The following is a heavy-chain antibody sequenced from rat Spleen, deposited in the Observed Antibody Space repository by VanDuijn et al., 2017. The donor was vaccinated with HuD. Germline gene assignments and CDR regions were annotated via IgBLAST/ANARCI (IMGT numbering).Heavy chain of an antibody. D-gene: IGHD5-1*01. J-gene: IGHJ3*01. V-gene: IGHV5-7*01. Sequence: EVQLVESGGGLVQPGRSLKLSCAASGFTFSDYNMAWVRQAPKKGLEWVATISYDGSSTYYRDSVKGRFAISRDNAKNILFLQMDSLRSEDTATYYCATTPGRPFAYWGQGTLVTVSS. CDR2: ISYDGSST. CDR1: GFTFSDYN. CDR3: ATTPGRPFAY.